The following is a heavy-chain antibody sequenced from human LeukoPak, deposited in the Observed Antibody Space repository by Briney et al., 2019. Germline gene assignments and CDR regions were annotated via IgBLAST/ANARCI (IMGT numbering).Heavy chain of an antibody. CDR2: IGVSGDDT. D-gene: IGHD3-16*02. CDR3: AKDRDSYRVFDY. J-gene: IGHJ4*02. CDR1: GFNFSNYA. V-gene: IGHV3-23*01. Sequence: GGSLRLSCAASGFNFSNYAVNWVRQAPGKGLEWVSAIGVSGDDTYYADSVKGRFTISRDNSKNTLYLQMNSLRAEDTAVYYCAKDRDSYRVFDYWSQGTLVTVSS.